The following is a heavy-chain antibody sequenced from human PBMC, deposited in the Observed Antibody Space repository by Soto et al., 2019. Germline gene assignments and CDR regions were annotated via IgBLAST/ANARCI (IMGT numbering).Heavy chain of an antibody. D-gene: IGHD3-10*01. Sequence: PSQTLSLTCAISGDSVSSNSAAWNWIRQSPSRGLEWLGRTYYRSKWYNDYAVSVKSRITINPDTSKNQFSLQLNSVTPEDTAVYYCARSGTGRRPYYYYYYGMDVWGQGTTVTVSS. CDR3: ARSGTGRRPYYYYYYGMDV. J-gene: IGHJ6*02. CDR1: GDSVSSNSAA. CDR2: TYYRSKWYN. V-gene: IGHV6-1*01.